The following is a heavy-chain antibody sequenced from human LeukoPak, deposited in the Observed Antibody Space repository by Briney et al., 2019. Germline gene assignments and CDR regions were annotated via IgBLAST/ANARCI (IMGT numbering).Heavy chain of an antibody. CDR3: ADSGSLVVPAAMALFDY. CDR1: GFTFSSYA. D-gene: IGHD2-2*01. CDR2: ISGSGGST. V-gene: IGHV3-23*01. J-gene: IGHJ4*02. Sequence: GGSLRLSCAASGFTFSSYAMSWVRQAPGKGLEWVSAISGSGGSTYYAGSVKGRFTISRDNSKNTLYLQMNSLRAEDTAVYYCADSGSLVVPAAMALFDYWGQGTLVTVSS.